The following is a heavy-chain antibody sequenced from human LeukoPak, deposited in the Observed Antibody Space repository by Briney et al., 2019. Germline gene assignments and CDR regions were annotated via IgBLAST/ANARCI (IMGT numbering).Heavy chain of an antibody. CDR3: ARDRCYYDSSGYYIFDY. J-gene: IGHJ4*02. CDR2: IYTSGST. V-gene: IGHV4-4*07. D-gene: IGHD3-22*01. CDR1: GGSISSYY. Sequence: SETLSLTCTVSGGSISSYYWSWIRQPAGKGLEWIGRIYTSGSTNYNPSLKSRVTMSVDTSKNQFSLKLSSVTAADTAVYYCARDRCYYDSSGYYIFDYWGQGTLVTVSS.